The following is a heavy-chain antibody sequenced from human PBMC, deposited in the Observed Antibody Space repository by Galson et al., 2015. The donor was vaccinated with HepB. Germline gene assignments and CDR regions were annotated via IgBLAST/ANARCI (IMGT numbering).Heavy chain of an antibody. V-gene: IGHV3-7*01. Sequence: SLRLSCAASGFTFSSYWMSWVRQAPGKGLEWVANIKQDGSEKYYVDSVKGRFTISRDNAKNSLYLQMNSLRAEDTAVYYCARDTPGIAAAATAPYYFDYWGQGTLVTVSS. CDR1: GFTFSSYW. CDR2: IKQDGSEK. CDR3: ARDTPGIAAAATAPYYFDY. J-gene: IGHJ4*02. D-gene: IGHD6-13*01.